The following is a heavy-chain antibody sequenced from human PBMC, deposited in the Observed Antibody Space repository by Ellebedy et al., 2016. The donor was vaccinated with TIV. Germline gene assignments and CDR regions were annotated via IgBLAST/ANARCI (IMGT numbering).Heavy chain of an antibody. J-gene: IGHJ4*02. V-gene: IGHV1-2*02. CDR2: INPNSGGT. D-gene: IGHD3-22*01. CDR3: ASPGYSVADSSGYYQYYFDY. CDR1: GYTFTGYY. Sequence: ASVKVSXXASGYTFTGYYMHWVRQAPGQGLEWMGWINPNSGGTNYAQKFQGRVTMTRDTSISTAYMELSRLRSDDTAVYYCASPGYSVADSSGYYQYYFDYWGQGALVTVSS.